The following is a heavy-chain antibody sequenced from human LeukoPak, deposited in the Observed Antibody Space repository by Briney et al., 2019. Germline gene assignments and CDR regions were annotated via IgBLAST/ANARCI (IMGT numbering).Heavy chain of an antibody. D-gene: IGHD6-13*01. V-gene: IGHV5-51*01. CDR1: GYSFTSYW. J-gene: IGHJ3*02. Sequence: GESLKISCKGSGYSFTSYWIGWVRQMPGKGLEWMGIIYPGDSDTRYSPSFQGQVTISADKSIGTAYLQWSSLKASDTAMYYCALNSQIAAANDAFDIWGQGTVVTVSS. CDR3: ALNSQIAAANDAFDI. CDR2: IYPGDSDT.